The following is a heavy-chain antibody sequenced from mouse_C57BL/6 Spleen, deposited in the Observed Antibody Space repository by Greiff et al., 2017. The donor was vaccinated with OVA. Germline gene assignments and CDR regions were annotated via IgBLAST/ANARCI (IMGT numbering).Heavy chain of an antibody. CDR2: IYPGDGDT. CDR1: GYAFSSSW. Sequence: QVQLQQSGPELVKPGASVKISCKASGYAFSSSWMNWVKQRPGKGLEWIRRIYPGDGDTNYNGKFKGKATLTADKSSSTAYMQLSSLTSEDSAVYFCARGGYYYGSSLDYWGQGTTLTVSS. D-gene: IGHD1-1*01. CDR3: ARGGYYYGSSLDY. V-gene: IGHV1-82*01. J-gene: IGHJ2*01.